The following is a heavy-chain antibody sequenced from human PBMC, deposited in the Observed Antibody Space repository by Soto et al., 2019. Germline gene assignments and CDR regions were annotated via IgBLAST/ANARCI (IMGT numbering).Heavy chain of an antibody. CDR3: ARRERGWYFDL. J-gene: IGHJ2*01. Sequence: GGSLRLSCSASGFTFSSYAMHWVRQAPGKGLEYVSAISSNGGSTYYADSVKGRFTISRDNSKNTLYLQMNSLRAEDTAVYYCARRERGWYFDLWGRGTLVTVSS. V-gene: IGHV3-64*04. CDR2: ISSNGGST. CDR1: GFTFSSYA.